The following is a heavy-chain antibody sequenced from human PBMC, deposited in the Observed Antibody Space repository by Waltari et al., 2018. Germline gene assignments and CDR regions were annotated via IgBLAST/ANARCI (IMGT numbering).Heavy chain of an antibody. CDR3: ARDRASSYGYDY. J-gene: IGHJ4*02. V-gene: IGHV1-69*01. Sequence: QVQLVQSGAEVKKPGSSVKVSCKASGGTFSSYAISWVRQAPGQGVEWMGGIIPIVGKENYGQKFQGIVTVTADESTSTAYMELSSLRSEDTAVYYCARDRASSYGYDYWGQGTLVTVSS. CDR2: IIPIVGKE. D-gene: IGHD5-18*01. CDR1: GGTFSSYA.